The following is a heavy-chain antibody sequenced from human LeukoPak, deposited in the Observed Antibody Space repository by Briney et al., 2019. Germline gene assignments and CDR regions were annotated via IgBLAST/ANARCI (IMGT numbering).Heavy chain of an antibody. V-gene: IGHV4-59*01. CDR3: ARGFARAEY. CDR2: IYYSGST. CDR1: GSSISSYY. J-gene: IGHJ4*02. Sequence: SETLSLTCTVSGSSISSYYWSWIRQPPGKGLEWIGYIYYSGSTNYNPSLKSRVTISVDTSKNQFSLKLSSVTAADTAVYYCARGFARAEYWGQGTLVTVSS.